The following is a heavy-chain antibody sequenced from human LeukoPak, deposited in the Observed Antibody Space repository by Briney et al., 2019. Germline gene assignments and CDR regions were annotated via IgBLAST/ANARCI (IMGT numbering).Heavy chain of an antibody. CDR3: ALGGGGGRPPQFPD. CDR2: IIPIFGTA. CDR1: GGTFSSYA. J-gene: IGHJ4*02. D-gene: IGHD2-15*01. Sequence: SVKVSCKASGGTFSSYAISWVRQAPGQGLEWMGGIIPIFGTANYAQKFQGRVTITADESTSTAYMELSSLRSEDTAVYYCALGGGGGRPPQFPDWGQGTLVTVSS. V-gene: IGHV1-69*13.